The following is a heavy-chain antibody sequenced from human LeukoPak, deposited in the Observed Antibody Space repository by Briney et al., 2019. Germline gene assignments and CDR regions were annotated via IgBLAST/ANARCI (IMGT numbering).Heavy chain of an antibody. CDR3: ARQKRLGELSLYPLDY. D-gene: IGHD3-16*02. CDR2: IYPGDSDT. V-gene: IGHV5-51*01. J-gene: IGHJ4*02. CDR1: GYSFTSYW. Sequence: GESLKISCKGSGYSFTSYWIGWVRQMPGKGLEWMGIIYPGDSDTRYSPSFQGQVTISADKSISTAYLQWSSLKASDTAVYYCARQKRLGELSLYPLDYWGQGTLVTVSS.